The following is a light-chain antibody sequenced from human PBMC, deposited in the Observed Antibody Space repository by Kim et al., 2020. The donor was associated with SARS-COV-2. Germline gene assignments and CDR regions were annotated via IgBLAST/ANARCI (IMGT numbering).Light chain of an antibody. V-gene: IGLV3-19*01. J-gene: IGLJ1*01. Sequence: GQTVRIKCHRDSLRSYYASWYQQKPGQAPLLVIYAKTNRPSGIPDRFSGSSSGNTASLTITGAQAEDEADYYCFSRDTDGPHNYVFGTGTKVTVL. CDR3: FSRDTDGPHNYV. CDR2: AKT. CDR1: SLRSYY.